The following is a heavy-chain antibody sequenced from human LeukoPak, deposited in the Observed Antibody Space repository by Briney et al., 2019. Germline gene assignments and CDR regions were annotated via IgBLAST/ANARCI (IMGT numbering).Heavy chain of an antibody. D-gene: IGHD2-15*01. J-gene: IGHJ4*02. V-gene: IGHV1-46*01. CDR2: INPSGGST. CDR3: ARDKAPLYCSGGSCYSGLFDY. CDR1: GYTFTSYY. Sequence: GASVKVSCKASGYTFTSYYMHWVRQAPGQGLEWMGIINPSGGSTSYAQKFQGRVTMTRDTSTSTVYMELRSLRSDDTAVYYCARDKAPLYCSGGSCYSGLFDYWGQGTLVTVSS.